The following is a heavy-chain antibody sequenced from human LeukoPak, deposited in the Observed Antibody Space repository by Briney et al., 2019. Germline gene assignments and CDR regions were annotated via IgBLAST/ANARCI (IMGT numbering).Heavy chain of an antibody. CDR3: ARICSTTDCLISA. CDR1: GFTFSSYW. V-gene: IGHV3-74*01. D-gene: IGHD2-2*01. CDR2: ISTDGSYT. J-gene: IGHJ4*02. Sequence: GGSLRLSCAASGFTFSSYWMNWVRQAPGKGLVWVARISTDGSYTSYADCVKGRFTISRDNAKNTVYLQMSSLRAEDTAIYYCARICSTTDCLISAWGQGTLVTVSS.